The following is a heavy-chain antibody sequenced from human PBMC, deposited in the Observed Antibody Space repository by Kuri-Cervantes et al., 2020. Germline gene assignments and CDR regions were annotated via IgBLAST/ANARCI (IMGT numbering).Heavy chain of an antibody. CDR3: AKGLVVVPAARKVGAFDI. D-gene: IGHD2-2*01. CDR2: IYYSGST. Sequence: ESLKSSCTVSGGSISRYYWSWIRQPPGKGLEWIGYIYYSGSTNYNPSLKSRVTISVDTSKNQFSLKLSSVTAADTAVYYCAKGLVVVPAARKVGAFDIWGQGTMVTVSS. J-gene: IGHJ3*02. V-gene: IGHV4-59*12. CDR1: GGSISRYY.